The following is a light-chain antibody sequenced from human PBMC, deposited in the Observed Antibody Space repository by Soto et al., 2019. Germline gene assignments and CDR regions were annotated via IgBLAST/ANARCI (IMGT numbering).Light chain of an antibody. Sequence: NVLAPSSGTPSLSPGERAPPSFPASQSVSSKFLAWYQQKPGQAPRLLIYAASNRATGIPARFSGSGFGTDFTLTISSLEPDDFAIYYCQHRSTWPLTFGGGTKVDIK. V-gene: IGKV3-11*01. CDR2: AAS. CDR3: QHRSTWPLT. CDR1: QSVSSKF. J-gene: IGKJ4*01.